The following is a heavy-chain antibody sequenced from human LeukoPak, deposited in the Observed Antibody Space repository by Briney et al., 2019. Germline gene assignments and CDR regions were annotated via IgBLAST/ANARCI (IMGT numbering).Heavy chain of an antibody. Sequence: GASVKVSCKASGGTFSNYSMSWVRQAPGQGLEWMGRIIAVLGYTNYAQKLQGRVTITADKSTSTAYMELSSLRSEDTAVYYCARDQVTFGGVIVDVPADPWGQGTLVTVSS. CDR2: IIAVLGYT. D-gene: IGHD3-16*02. V-gene: IGHV1-69*04. CDR3: ARDQVTFGGVIVDVPADP. J-gene: IGHJ5*02. CDR1: GGTFSNYS.